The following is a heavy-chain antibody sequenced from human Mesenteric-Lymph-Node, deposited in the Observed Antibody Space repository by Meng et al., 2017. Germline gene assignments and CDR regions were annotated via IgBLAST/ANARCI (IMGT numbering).Heavy chain of an antibody. Sequence: QVRLRGAGLVLGTPSGTRPLPGTVCAGYIANKEWWSRVRQPPGKGLEWIGEIDHDGRTNYNPSFKSRVIMSMDKYSHQFSLHLSSVTAADTAVYFCETNCFYSLDNWGQGTLVTVSS. CDR3: ETNCFYSLDN. V-gene: IGHV4-4*02. J-gene: IGHJ4*02. D-gene: IGHD2-21*01. CDR1: AGYIANKEW. CDR2: IDHDGRT.